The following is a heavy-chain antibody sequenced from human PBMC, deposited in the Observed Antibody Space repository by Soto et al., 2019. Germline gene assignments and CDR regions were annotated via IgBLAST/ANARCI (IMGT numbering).Heavy chain of an antibody. CDR1: GFTFSSYS. V-gene: IGHV3-48*01. J-gene: IGHJ6*02. Sequence: PGGSLRLSCAASGFTFSSYSMNWVRQAPGKGLEWVSYISSSSSSTIYYADSVKGRFTISRDNAKNSLYLQMNSLRAEDTAVYYCAKEVFSGIAAAGPTYYYYGMDVWGQGTTVTVSS. CDR2: ISSSSSSTI. CDR3: AKEVFSGIAAAGPTYYYYGMDV. D-gene: IGHD6-13*01.